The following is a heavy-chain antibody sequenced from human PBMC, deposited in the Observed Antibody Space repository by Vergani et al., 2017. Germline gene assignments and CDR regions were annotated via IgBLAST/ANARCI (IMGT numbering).Heavy chain of an antibody. V-gene: IGHV4-59*01. CDR3: ARSVGSGSYDDY. CDR1: GGSISSYY. J-gene: IGHJ4*02. CDR2: IYYSGST. D-gene: IGHD3-10*01. Sequence: QVQLQESGPGLVKPSETLSLTCTVSGGSISSYYWSWIRQPPGKGPEWIGYIYYSGSTNYNPSLKSRVTISVDTSKNQFSLKLSSVTAADTAVYYCARSVGSGSYDDYWGQGTLVTVSS.